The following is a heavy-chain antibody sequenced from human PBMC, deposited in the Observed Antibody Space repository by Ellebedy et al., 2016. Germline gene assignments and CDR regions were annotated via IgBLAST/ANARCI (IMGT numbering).Heavy chain of an antibody. J-gene: IGHJ4*02. V-gene: IGHV1-8*01. CDR1: GYTFTSYD. CDR3: ARRRDGGDRSWGY. D-gene: IGHD2-21*02. CDR2: INPNSGNT. Sequence: ASVKVSCKASGYTFTSYDINWVRQATGQGLEWMVWINPNSGNTGYAQRFQGRVTMTRNTSISTAYMELSSLRSEDTAVYYCARRRDGGDRSWGYWGQGTLVIVSS.